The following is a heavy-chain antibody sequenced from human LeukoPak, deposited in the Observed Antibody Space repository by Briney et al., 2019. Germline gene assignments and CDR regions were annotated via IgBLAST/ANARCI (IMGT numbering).Heavy chain of an antibody. CDR2: INPNSGGT. J-gene: IGHJ5*02. V-gene: IGHV1-2*02. CDR3: ARERVRSGFDP. D-gene: IGHD3-22*01. CDR1: GYTFTGYY. Sequence: GASVRVSCEASGYTFTGYYMHWVRQAPGQGLEWMGWINPNSGGTNYAQKFQGRVTMTRDTSISTAYMELSRLRSDDTAVYYCARERVRSGFDPWGQGTLVTVSS.